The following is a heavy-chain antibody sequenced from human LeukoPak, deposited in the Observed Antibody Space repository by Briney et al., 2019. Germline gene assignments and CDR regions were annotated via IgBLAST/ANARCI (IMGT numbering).Heavy chain of an antibody. CDR3: VRGDNRDY. CDR1: GFTFSSYW. V-gene: IGHV3-21*01. CDR2: IGKTSRDM. Sequence: GGSLRLSCAASGFTFSSYWMSWVRQAPGKGLEWISSIGKTSRDMYYADSVRGRFTISRDNAKNSLFLLMNSLRVEDTSVYYCVRGDNRDYWGQGTLVTVSS. J-gene: IGHJ4*02. D-gene: IGHD1-14*01.